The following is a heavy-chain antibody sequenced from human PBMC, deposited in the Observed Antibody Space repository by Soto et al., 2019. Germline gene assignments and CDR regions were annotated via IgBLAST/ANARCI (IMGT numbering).Heavy chain of an antibody. J-gene: IGHJ4*02. CDR2: INPNSGGT. D-gene: IGHD5-12*01. Sequence: QVQLVQSGAEMKKPGASVKVSCKASGYTFTGYYMHWVRQAPGQGLEWMGWINPNSGGTNYAQKFQGWVTMTRDTSISTAYMELSRLRSDDTAVYYCARDSGYTTEQAFDYWGQGTLVTVSS. CDR1: GYTFTGYY. CDR3: ARDSGYTTEQAFDY. V-gene: IGHV1-2*04.